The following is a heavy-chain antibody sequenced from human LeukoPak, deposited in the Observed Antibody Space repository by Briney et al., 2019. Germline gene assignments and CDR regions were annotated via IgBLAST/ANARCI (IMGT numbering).Heavy chain of an antibody. CDR2: IYYSGST. CDR3: ARGPKNYYMDV. J-gene: IGHJ6*03. V-gene: IGHV4-59*11. Sequence: PSETLSLTCTVSGGSISNHYWSWIRQPPGKGVEWIGYIYYSGSTKYNPSLRSRVTISVDTSKTQFSLKLSSVTAADTAVYYCARGPKNYYMDVWGKGTTVTVSS. CDR1: GGSISNHY.